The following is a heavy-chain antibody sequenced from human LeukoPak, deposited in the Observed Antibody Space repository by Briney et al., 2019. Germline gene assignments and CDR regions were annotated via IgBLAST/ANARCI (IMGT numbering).Heavy chain of an antibody. CDR3: VKDDGWVQYAN. CDR1: GFTFSSYW. Sequence: GGSLRLSCAASGFTFSSYWMSWARQAPGKGLEWVANIKQDGSEKYYVDSVKGRFIISRDNSKNTVYLQMNSLSAEDAAVYYCVKDDGWVQYANWGQGTLVTVSS. D-gene: IGHD5-24*01. CDR2: IKQDGSEK. V-gene: IGHV3-7*03. J-gene: IGHJ4*02.